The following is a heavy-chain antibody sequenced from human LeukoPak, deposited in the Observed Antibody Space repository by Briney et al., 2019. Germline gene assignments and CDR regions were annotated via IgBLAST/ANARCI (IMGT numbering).Heavy chain of an antibody. CDR3: ARGSDSSSWLGTLNFDY. Sequence: PSETLSLTCTVSGGSISSYYWSWIRQPPGKGLEWIGEINHSGSTNYNPSLKSRVTISVDTSKNQFSLKLSSVTAADTAVYYCARGSDSSSWLGTLNFDYWGQGTLVTVSS. V-gene: IGHV4-34*01. J-gene: IGHJ4*02. CDR2: INHSGST. CDR1: GGSISSYY. D-gene: IGHD6-13*01.